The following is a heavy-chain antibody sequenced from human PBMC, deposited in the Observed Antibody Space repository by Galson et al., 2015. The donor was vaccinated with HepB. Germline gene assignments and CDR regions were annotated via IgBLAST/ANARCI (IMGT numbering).Heavy chain of an antibody. Sequence: SLRLSCAASGFTVSSNYMSWVRQAPGKGLEWVSVVYSGGSTYYADSVKGRFTISRDNSKNTLYLQMNSLRAEDTAVYYCARARPGSAWWAFDIWAKGQWSPSLQ. CDR3: ARARPGSAWWAFDI. D-gene: IGHD2-15*01. CDR2: VYSGGST. CDR1: GFTVSSNY. J-gene: IGHJ3*02. V-gene: IGHV3-66*02.